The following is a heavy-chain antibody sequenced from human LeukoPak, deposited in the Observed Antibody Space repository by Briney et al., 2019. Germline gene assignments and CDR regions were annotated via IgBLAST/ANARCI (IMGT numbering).Heavy chain of an antibody. Sequence: SETLSLTCTVSDGSINSFYWSWIRQPPGKGLEWIGYVYYSGSTEYNPSLRSRVTISLEMSKHQFSLNLTSVTAADTAVYYCASNTGTVFDYWGQGALVTVSS. D-gene: IGHD7-27*01. CDR1: DGSINSFY. J-gene: IGHJ4*02. V-gene: IGHV4-59*01. CDR3: ASNTGTVFDY. CDR2: VYYSGST.